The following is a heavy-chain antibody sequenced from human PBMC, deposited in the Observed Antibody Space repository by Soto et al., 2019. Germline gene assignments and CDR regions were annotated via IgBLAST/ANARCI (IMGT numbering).Heavy chain of an antibody. J-gene: IGHJ4*02. CDR1: GFTFSSYG. Sequence: GGSLRLSCAASGFTFSSYGMHWVRQAPGKGLEWVAVISYDGSNKYYADSVKGRFTISRDNSKNTLYLQMNSLRAEDTAVYYCAKVSILESPEYFDYWGQGTLVTVSS. V-gene: IGHV3-30*18. CDR2: ISYDGSNK. CDR3: AKVSILESPEYFDY. D-gene: IGHD1-1*01.